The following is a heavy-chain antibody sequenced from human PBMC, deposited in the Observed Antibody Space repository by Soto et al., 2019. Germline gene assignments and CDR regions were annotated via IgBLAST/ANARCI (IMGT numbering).Heavy chain of an antibody. Sequence: QVQLQQWGAGLLKPSETLYLTCAVYGGSFSGHYWSWIRQPPGKGLEWIGEINDGGTTNYNPSLKRRVIIAVDTSKNQFSLKLRSVTAADTAVYYCARGVPGYSSSWYAYWGQGTLVTVSS. CDR2: INDGGTT. CDR1: GGSFSGHY. CDR3: ARGVPGYSSSWYAY. J-gene: IGHJ4*02. D-gene: IGHD6-13*01. V-gene: IGHV4-34*01.